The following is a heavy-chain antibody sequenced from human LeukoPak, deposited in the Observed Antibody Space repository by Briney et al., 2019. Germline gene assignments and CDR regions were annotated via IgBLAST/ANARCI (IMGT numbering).Heavy chain of an antibody. V-gene: IGHV3-64D*06. CDR3: VKDLTGAWSFDY. CDR2: IGPNGAST. Sequence: GGSLRLSCSTSGFTFSNHFMHWVRRAPGKGLEYVSSIGPNGASTLYADSVKGRFTISRDNSKNALYLQLTSLRLEDTALYYCVKDLTGAWSFDYWGQGTLVTVSS. CDR1: GFTFSNHF. D-gene: IGHD3-9*01. J-gene: IGHJ4*02.